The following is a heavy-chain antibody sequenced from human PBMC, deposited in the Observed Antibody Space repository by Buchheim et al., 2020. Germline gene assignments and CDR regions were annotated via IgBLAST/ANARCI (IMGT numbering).Heavy chain of an antibody. Sequence: QVQLQESGPGLVKPSGTLPLTCAVSGGSISSSNWWSWVRQPPGKGLEWIGEIYHSGSTNYNPSLKSRVTISVDKSKNQFSPKLSSVTAADTAVYYCARSGYGDSAPRYYYYYGMDVWGQGTT. D-gene: IGHD6-13*01. CDR2: IYHSGST. CDR1: GGSISSSNW. CDR3: ARSGYGDSAPRYYYYYGMDV. V-gene: IGHV4-4*02. J-gene: IGHJ6*02.